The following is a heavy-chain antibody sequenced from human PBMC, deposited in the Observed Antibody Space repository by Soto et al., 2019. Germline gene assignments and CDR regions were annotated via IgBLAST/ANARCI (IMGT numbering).Heavy chain of an antibody. D-gene: IGHD3-3*01. CDR1: SGSISSSNW. V-gene: IGHV4-4*02. CDR2: IYHSGST. J-gene: IGHJ5*02. CDR3: ARTIRFLEWLDYNWFDP. Sequence: PSETLSLTCAVSSGSISSSNWWSWVRQPPGKGLEWIGEIYHSGSTNYNPSLKSRVTISVDKSKNQFSLKLSSVTAADTAVYYCARTIRFLEWLDYNWFDPWGQGTLVTVSS.